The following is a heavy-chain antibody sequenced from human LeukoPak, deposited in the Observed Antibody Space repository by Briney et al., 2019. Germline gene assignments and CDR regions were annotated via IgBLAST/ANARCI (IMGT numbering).Heavy chain of an antibody. V-gene: IGHV3-53*01. CDR3: ARGLRRVSLLDY. CDR2: IYSGGST. Sequence: GGSLRLSCAASGLTVSKNYMSWVRQAPGKGLESVSVIYSGGSTYYADSVRGRFTISRDNSKNTLYLQMNSLRVEDTAVYYCARGLRRVSLLDYWGQGTLVTVSS. CDR1: GLTVSKNY. J-gene: IGHJ4*02. D-gene: IGHD3-10*01.